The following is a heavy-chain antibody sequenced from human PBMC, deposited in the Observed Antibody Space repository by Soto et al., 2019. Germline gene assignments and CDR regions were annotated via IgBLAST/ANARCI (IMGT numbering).Heavy chain of an antibody. V-gene: IGHV4-59*02. Sequence: SESLSLTCVVSGCSVTTYYWRWVRQFPGEGLEWIAYTSYTGNTTYNPSLQSRVTRSLTTSKDQLTLRLTSRTAADTAVDSGAKDIYTGFSDCVDPWGQGTPVTVSS. J-gene: IGHJ5*02. CDR2: TSYTGNT. CDR1: GCSVTTYY. CDR3: AKDIYTGFSDCVDP. D-gene: IGHD5-12*01.